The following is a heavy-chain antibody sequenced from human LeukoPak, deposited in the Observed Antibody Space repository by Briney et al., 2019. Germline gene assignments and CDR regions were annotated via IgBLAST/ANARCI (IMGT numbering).Heavy chain of an antibody. CDR3: ARDSAGNDY. CDR1: GFTFSTYW. Sequence: GGSLRLSCAASGFTFSTYWMSWVRRAPGKGLEWVANIKQDGSEKYYIDSVKGRFTISGDNAKNSLYLQMNSLRAEDTAMYRCARDSAGNDYWGQGTLVTVSS. CDR2: IKQDGSEK. D-gene: IGHD6-13*01. J-gene: IGHJ4*02. V-gene: IGHV3-7*01.